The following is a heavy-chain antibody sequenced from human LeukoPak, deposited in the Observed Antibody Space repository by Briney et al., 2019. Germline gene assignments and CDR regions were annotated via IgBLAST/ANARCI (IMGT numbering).Heavy chain of an antibody. CDR3: ARGAAGNWFDP. CDR2: ISNTGSSI. CDR1: GFTFSDYY. V-gene: IGHV3-11*04. D-gene: IGHD2-15*01. Sequence: GGSLRLSCAASGFTFSDYYMTWIRQAPGKGLEWVSYISNTGSSIYYADSVKGRFTISRDNAKSSLYLQMNSLRAEDTAVYYCARGAAGNWFDPWGQGTLVTVSS. J-gene: IGHJ5*02.